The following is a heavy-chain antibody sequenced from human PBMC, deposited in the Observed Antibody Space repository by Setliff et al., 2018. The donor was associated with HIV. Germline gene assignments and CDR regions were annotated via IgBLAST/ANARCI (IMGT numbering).Heavy chain of an antibody. Sequence: PSETLSLTCTVSGGFIGSFFWAWVRQAPGKGLQWIGHISYSGTTDYNPSLKSRVAMSLDTSKNQFSLKLRSVTAADTAVYYCVRLFITDGITSSSFDLWGHGTVVTVSS. J-gene: IGHJ3*01. D-gene: IGHD3-9*01. CDR1: GGFIGSFF. V-gene: IGHV4-59*12. CDR3: VRLFITDGITSSSFDL. CDR2: ISYSGTT.